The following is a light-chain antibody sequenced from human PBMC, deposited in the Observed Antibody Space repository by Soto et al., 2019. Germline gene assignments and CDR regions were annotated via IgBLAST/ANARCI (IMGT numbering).Light chain of an antibody. CDR3: QHSYSTPLT. Sequence: DIQMTQSPSSLSASVGDRVTITCRASQSISSYLNWYQQKPGKAPKLLIYAASSLQSGVPSRFSGSGSGTDFTLTISSLQPEDFATYYCQHSYSTPLTFGQGTKLDIK. CDR2: AAS. CDR1: QSISSY. V-gene: IGKV1-39*01. J-gene: IGKJ2*01.